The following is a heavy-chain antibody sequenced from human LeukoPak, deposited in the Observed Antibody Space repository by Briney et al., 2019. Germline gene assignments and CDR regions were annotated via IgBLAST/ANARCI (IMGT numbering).Heavy chain of an antibody. Sequence: PGGSLRLSCAASGFTSSSYVIIWVRQAPGKGLEWVSIILAGSSTYYTDSVKGRFTISRDNSKNTLYLQMDSLRAEDTAVYYCAKGSTVGAQPDYWGQGTLVTVSS. CDR2: ILAGSST. CDR1: GFTSSSYV. CDR3: AKGSTVGAQPDY. V-gene: IGHV3-23*01. J-gene: IGHJ4*02. D-gene: IGHD4-23*01.